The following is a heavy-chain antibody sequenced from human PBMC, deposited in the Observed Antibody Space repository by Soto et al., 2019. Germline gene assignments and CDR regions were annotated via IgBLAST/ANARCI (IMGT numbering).Heavy chain of an antibody. Sequence: SETLSLSCTVSGGSISSGGYYWTWIRQHPGKGLEWIGYIYYSGSTYYNPSLKSRVTISVDTSKNQFSLKLSSVTAADTAVYYCARSLQSYYYYYMDVWGKGTTVTVSS. CDR1: GGSISSGGYY. V-gene: IGHV4-31*03. CDR3: ARSLQSYYYYYMDV. CDR2: IYYSGST. D-gene: IGHD4-4*01. J-gene: IGHJ6*03.